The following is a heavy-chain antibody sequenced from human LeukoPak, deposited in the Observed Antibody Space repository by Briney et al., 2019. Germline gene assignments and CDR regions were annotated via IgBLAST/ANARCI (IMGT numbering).Heavy chain of an antibody. Sequence: GASVKVSCKTSGYTFTSYDINWVRQATGQGLEWMGWMNPNSGNTGYAQKFQGRVTITRNTSISTAYMELSSLRSEDTAVYYCARGAVDNWFDPWGQGTLVTVSS. CDR2: MNPNSGNT. D-gene: IGHD4-23*01. CDR1: GYTFTSYD. J-gene: IGHJ5*02. V-gene: IGHV1-8*01. CDR3: ARGAVDNWFDP.